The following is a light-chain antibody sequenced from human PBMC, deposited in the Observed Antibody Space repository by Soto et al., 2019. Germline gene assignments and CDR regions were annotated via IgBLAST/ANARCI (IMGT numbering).Light chain of an antibody. Sequence: QSVLTQPASVSGSPGQSITISCTGTSRDIGNYNYVSWYQHHPGKAPKLMIYEVTSRPSGVSDRFSGSKSGMTASLTISGLQPEDEADYFCSSYRSVNTHVVFGTGTKVNVL. V-gene: IGLV2-14*01. CDR3: SSYRSVNTHVV. CDR2: EVT. CDR1: SRDIGNYNY. J-gene: IGLJ1*01.